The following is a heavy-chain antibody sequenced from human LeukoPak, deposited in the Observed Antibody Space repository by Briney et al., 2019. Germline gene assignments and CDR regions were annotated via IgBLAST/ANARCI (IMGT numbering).Heavy chain of an antibody. CDR1: GFTFSSYS. Sequence: GGSLRLSCAASGFTFSSYSMNWVRQAPGKGLEWVSSIISSSSYIYYADSVKGRFTISRDNAKNSLYLQMNSLRAEDTAVYYCARGERARTGTRGGWFDPWGQGTLVTVSS. D-gene: IGHD1/OR15-1a*01. CDR3: ARGERARTGTRGGWFDP. J-gene: IGHJ5*02. CDR2: IISSSSYI. V-gene: IGHV3-21*01.